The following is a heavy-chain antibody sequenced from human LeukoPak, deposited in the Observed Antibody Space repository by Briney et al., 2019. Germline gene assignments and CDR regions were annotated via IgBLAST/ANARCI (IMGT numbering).Heavy chain of an antibody. CDR2: INHSGST. V-gene: IGHV4-4*02. J-gene: IGHJ4*02. CDR3: ARQCYDSTSYYFDY. Sequence: PSETLSLTCAVSGGSISSSYWWSWIRQPPGKGLEWIGEINHSGSTNYNPSLKSRVTISVDTSENQFSLKLSSVTAADTAVYYCARQCYDSTSYYFDYWGQGTLVTVSS. CDR1: GGSISSSYW. D-gene: IGHD3-22*01.